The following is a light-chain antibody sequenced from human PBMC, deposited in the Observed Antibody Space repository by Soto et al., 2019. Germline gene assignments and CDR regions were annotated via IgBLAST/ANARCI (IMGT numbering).Light chain of an antibody. Sequence: DSQMTQSPSSLSASVGDRVTITCLATQDISNLLNWFQQKPGKAPKLLIYDASNLETGVPSRFSGSGSGTDFTFTISSLQAEDIATYYCQQYENLPIPFAQGARLAIK. V-gene: IGKV1-33*01. CDR1: QDISNL. CDR3: QQYENLPIP. CDR2: DAS. J-gene: IGKJ5*01.